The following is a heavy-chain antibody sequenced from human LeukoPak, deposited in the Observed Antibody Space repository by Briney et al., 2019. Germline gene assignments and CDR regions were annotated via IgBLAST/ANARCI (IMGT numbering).Heavy chain of an antibody. CDR1: GFTFSSYA. V-gene: IGHV3-23*01. Sequence: GGSLRLPCAASGFTFSSYAMSWVRQAPGQGLEWVSIITGSGGITDYADSVKGRFTISRDDSKNTAYLQMNSLKTEDTAVYYCTRHDDYGDYGLDYWGQGTLVTDSS. CDR2: ITGSGGIT. CDR3: TRHDDYGDYGLDY. J-gene: IGHJ4*02. D-gene: IGHD4-17*01.